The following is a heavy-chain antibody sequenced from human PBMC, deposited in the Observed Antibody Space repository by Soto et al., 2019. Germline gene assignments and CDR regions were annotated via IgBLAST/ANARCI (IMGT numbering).Heavy chain of an antibody. CDR3: ARQRMDIVATISFTQNNYFDY. CDR2: IYYSGST. Sequence: PSETLSLTCTVSGGSISSSSYYWGWIRQPPGKGLEWIGSIYYSGSTYYNPSLKSRVTISVDTSKNQFSLKLSSVTAADTAVYYCARQRMDIVATISFTQNNYFDYWGQGTLVTVSS. J-gene: IGHJ4*02. D-gene: IGHD5-12*01. CDR1: GGSISSSSYY. V-gene: IGHV4-39*01.